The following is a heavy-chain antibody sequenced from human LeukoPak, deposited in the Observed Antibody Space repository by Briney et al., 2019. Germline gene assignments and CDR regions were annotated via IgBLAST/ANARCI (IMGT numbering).Heavy chain of an antibody. Sequence: GGSLRLSCAASGFTFSYAWMSWVRQAPGKGLEWVGRIKSKIDGGTTDYAAPVKDRFTLSRDDSENTLYLQMNSLKSEDTAVYFCATDDSSGYRPFDYWGQGTLVTVSS. CDR3: ATDDSSGYRPFDY. V-gene: IGHV3-15*01. J-gene: IGHJ4*02. D-gene: IGHD3-22*01. CDR1: GFTFSYAW. CDR2: IKSKIDGGTT.